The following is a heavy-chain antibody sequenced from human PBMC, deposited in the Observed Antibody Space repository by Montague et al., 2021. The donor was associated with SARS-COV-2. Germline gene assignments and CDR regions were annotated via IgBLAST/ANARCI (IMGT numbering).Heavy chain of an antibody. CDR3: AREGGRFQHWLRGDDAYAR. V-gene: IGHV4-31*03. Sequence: TLSLTCSVSGGSISDGGYSWTWIRQLPGKCLEWIGCIYYSGSTFYNPSLKSRLTISVDTSKNQFSLKLSSVTAADTAVYYCAREGGRFQHWLRGDDAYARWGQGTMVTVSS. J-gene: IGHJ3*01. CDR1: GGSISDGGYS. D-gene: IGHD3-9*01. CDR2: IYYSGST.